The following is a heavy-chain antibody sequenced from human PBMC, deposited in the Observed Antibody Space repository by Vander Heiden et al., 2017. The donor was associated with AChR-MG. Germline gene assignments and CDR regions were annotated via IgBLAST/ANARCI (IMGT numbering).Heavy chain of an antibody. CDR1: GFTFSNAW. Sequence: EVQLVESGGGLVKPGGSLRLSCAASGFTFSNAWMSWVRQAPGKGLGWVGRIKSKTDGGKTDYAAPVKGRFTISRDDSKNTLYLQMNSLKTEDTAVYYCTTGGGLRYGDYWGQGTLVTVSS. D-gene: IGHD5-12*01. CDR3: TTGGGLRYGDY. CDR2: IKSKTDGGKT. V-gene: IGHV3-15*01. J-gene: IGHJ4*02.